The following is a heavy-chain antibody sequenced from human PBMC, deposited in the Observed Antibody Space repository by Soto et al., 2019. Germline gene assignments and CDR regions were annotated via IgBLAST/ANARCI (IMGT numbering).Heavy chain of an antibody. J-gene: IGHJ6*02. CDR3: ARFSTMVRGLCMDV. V-gene: IGHV1-2*02. CDR1: GYTFTGYY. Sequence: ASVKVSCKASGYTFTGYYMHWVRQAPGQGLEWMGWINSNSGGANYAQKFQGRVTMTRDTSISTAYMELSRLRSDDTAVYYCARFSTMVRGLCMDVWGQGTTVTVSS. D-gene: IGHD3-10*01. CDR2: INSNSGGA.